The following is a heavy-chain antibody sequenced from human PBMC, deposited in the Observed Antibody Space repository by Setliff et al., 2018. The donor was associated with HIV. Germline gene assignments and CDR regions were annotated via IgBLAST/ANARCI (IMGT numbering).Heavy chain of an antibody. D-gene: IGHD6-19*01. J-gene: IGHJ4*02. CDR3: ARALSYSGWRTQYFDC. Sequence: GGSLRLSCEASEFTFSDSWMHWVRQVPGQGLVWVSTINSDGSTTSYADSVKGRFTISRDNAENSLYLQMNSLTAEDTAVYYCARALSYSGWRTQYFDCWGQGTLVTVSS. CDR2: INSDGSTT. V-gene: IGHV3-74*01. CDR1: EFTFSDSW.